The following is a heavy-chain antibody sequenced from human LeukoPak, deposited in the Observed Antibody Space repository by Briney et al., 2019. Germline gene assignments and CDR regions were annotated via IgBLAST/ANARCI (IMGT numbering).Heavy chain of an antibody. CDR2: ISEAI. V-gene: IGHV3-48*04. J-gene: IGHJ5*02. CDR3: ARDGPHNWNNNWFDP. Sequence: GGSLRLSCIASGFVFSRDNMNWVRRAPGKGLEWVAHISEAIYYADSVQGRFTISRDNAKNSLYLQMSNLRAEDTAVYYCARDGPHNWNNNWFDPWGQGTLVTVSS. D-gene: IGHD1/OR15-1a*01. CDR1: GFVFSRDN.